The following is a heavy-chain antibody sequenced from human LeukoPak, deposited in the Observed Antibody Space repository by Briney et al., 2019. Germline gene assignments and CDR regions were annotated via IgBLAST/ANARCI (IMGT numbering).Heavy chain of an antibody. J-gene: IGHJ3*02. CDR1: GFTFSSYA. CDR3: ARDQEGYCSGGSCYSPAFGI. Sequence: GGSLRLSCAASGFTFSSYAMHWVRQAPGKGLEYVSAISSNGGGTYYANSVKGRFTISRDNSKNTLYLQMGSLRAEDMAVYYCARDQEGYCSGGSCYSPAFGIWGQGTMVTVSS. V-gene: IGHV3-64*01. CDR2: ISSNGGGT. D-gene: IGHD2-15*01.